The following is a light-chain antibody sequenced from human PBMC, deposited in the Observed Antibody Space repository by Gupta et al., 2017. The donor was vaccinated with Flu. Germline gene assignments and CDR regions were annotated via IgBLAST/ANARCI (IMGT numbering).Light chain of an antibody. J-gene: IGLJ2*01. CDR3: QAWDSSTVV. V-gene: IGLV3-1*01. Sequence: PGQTDSITCWGGKLGEKFVAWYQHRPGQSPVVGRLHDTKRPSGIPERVSGANSGNIATLTGSGTQSVDKAYYYCQAWDSSTVVFGGGTKLTVL. CDR1: KLGEKF. CDR2: HDT.